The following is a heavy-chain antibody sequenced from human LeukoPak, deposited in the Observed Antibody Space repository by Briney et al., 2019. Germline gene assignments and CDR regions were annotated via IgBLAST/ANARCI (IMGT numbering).Heavy chain of an antibody. V-gene: IGHV3-73*01. Sequence: GGSLRLSCAASGFTFSNAWMSWVRQAPGKGLEWVGRIRSKANSYATAYAASVKGRFTISRDDSKNTAYLQMNSLKTEDTAVYYCTLAGYSYGSTTDYWGQGTLVTVSS. CDR2: IRSKANSYAT. CDR3: TLAGYSYGSTTDY. D-gene: IGHD5-18*01. J-gene: IGHJ4*02. CDR1: GFTFSNAW.